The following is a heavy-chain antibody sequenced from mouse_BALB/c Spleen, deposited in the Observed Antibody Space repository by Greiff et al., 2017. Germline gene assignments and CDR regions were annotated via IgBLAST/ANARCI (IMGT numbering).Heavy chain of an antibody. V-gene: IGHV5-4*02. CDR2: ISDGGSYT. CDR3: ARGPHYYAMDY. CDR1: GFTFSDYY. J-gene: IGHJ4*01. Sequence: LVESGGGLVKPGGSLKLSCAASGFTFSDYYMYWVRQTPEKRLEWVATISDGGSYTYYPDSVKGRFTISRDNAKNNLYLQMSSLKSEDTAMYYCARGPHYYAMDYWGQGTSVTVSS.